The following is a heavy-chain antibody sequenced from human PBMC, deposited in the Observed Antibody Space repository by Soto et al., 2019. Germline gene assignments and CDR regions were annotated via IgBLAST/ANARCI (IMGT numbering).Heavy chain of an antibody. CDR3: ARVPSPFDFYYAMDV. Sequence: ASVKVSCKASGGTFSSYAISWVRQAPGQGLEWMGGIIPIFGTANYAQKFQGRVTITMSLDTSQNQFSLKLNSVTAADTAVYFCARVPSPFDFYYAMDVWGQGTTVTVSS. V-gene: IGHV1-69*05. J-gene: IGHJ6*02. CDR1: GGTFSSYA. D-gene: IGHD3-16*01. CDR2: IIPIFGTA.